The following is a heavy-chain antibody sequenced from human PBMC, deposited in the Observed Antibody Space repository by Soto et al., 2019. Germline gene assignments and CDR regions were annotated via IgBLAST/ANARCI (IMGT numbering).Heavy chain of an antibody. V-gene: IGHV3-23*01. Sequence: GGSLRLSCAASGFTFSSYTMSWVRQAPGKGLEWVSGISATGGSTYYADSVKGRFTFSRDNSRNTLYLQMNSLRAEDTAVYYCAKGFIRDCGGDCTVDTWGQGTLVTVSS. CDR1: GFTFSSYT. D-gene: IGHD2-21*02. CDR3: AKGFIRDCGGDCTVDT. J-gene: IGHJ5*02. CDR2: ISATGGST.